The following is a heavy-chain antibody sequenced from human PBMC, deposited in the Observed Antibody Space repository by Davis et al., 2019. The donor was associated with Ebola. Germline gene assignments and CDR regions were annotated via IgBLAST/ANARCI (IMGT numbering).Heavy chain of an antibody. CDR2: IYYSGST. V-gene: IGHV4-39*07. CDR1: GGSISSYY. J-gene: IGHJ4*02. Sequence: SETLSLTCTVSGGSISSYYWSWIRQPPGKGLEWIGSIYYSGSTYYNPSLKSRVTISVDTSKNQFSLKLSSVTAADTAVYYCARGLYCSGGSCFLDYWGQGTLVTVSS. CDR3: ARGLYCSGGSCFLDY. D-gene: IGHD2-15*01.